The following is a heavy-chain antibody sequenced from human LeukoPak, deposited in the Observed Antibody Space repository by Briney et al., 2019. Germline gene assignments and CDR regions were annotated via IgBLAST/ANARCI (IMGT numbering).Heavy chain of an antibody. Sequence: GESLKISCKGSGYSFTSYWIGWVRQMPGKGLEWMGIIYPGDSDTRYSPSFQGQVTISADKSISTAYPQWSSLKASDTAMYFCVVGREYSTDYFDYWGQGTLVTVSS. V-gene: IGHV5-51*01. CDR3: VVGREYSTDYFDY. CDR1: GYSFTSYW. CDR2: IYPGDSDT. J-gene: IGHJ4*02. D-gene: IGHD6-6*01.